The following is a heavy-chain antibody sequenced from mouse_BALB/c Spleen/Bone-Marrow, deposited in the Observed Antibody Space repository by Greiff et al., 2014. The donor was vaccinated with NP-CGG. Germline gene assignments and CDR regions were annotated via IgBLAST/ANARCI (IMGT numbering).Heavy chain of an antibody. V-gene: IGHV1S56*01. CDR1: GYTFTSYD. J-gene: IGHJ2*01. CDR3: SRSDDGFPYSSDY. Sequence: QVHVKQSGPELVKPGALVKISCKASGYTFTSYDINWVKQRPGQGLEWIGWVYPGDGSTKYNEKFKGKATLTADKSSSTAYMQLSSLTSESSAVYFCSRSDDGFPYSSDYWGQGTTLTVSS. CDR2: VYPGDGST. D-gene: IGHD2-3*01.